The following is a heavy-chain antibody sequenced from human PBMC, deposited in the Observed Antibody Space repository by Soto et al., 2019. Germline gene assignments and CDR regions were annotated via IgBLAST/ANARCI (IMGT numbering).Heavy chain of an antibody. V-gene: IGHV4-34*01. Sequence: XLTFAFEGAYFSGYYRSWTRPPPGKGLEWIGEINHSGSTNYNPSLKSRVTISVDTSKNQFSLKLSSVTAADTAVYYCARAGYYDSRGYYYDYWGQGTPVTVSS. J-gene: IGHJ4*02. CDR2: INHSGST. CDR3: ARAGYYDSRGYYYDY. D-gene: IGHD3-22*01. CDR1: GAYFSGYY.